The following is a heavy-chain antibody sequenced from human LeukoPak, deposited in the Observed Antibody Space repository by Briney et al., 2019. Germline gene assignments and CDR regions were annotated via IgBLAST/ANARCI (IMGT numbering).Heavy chain of an antibody. V-gene: IGHV4-39*01. CDR2: IYYSGST. D-gene: IGHD3-22*01. CDR3: ARRVPHYYDSSGWDAFDI. J-gene: IGHJ3*02. CDR1: GGSISSSSYY. Sequence: SETLSLTCTVSGGSISSSSYYWGWIRQPPGKGLEWSGSIYYSGSTYYNPSLKSRVTISVDTSKNQFSLKLSSVTAADTAVYYCARRVPHYYDSSGWDAFDIWGQGTMVTVSS.